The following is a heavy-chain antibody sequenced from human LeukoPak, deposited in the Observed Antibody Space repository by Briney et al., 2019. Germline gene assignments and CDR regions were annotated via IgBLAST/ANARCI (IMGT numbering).Heavy chain of an antibody. J-gene: IGHJ4*02. Sequence: SETLSLTCTVSGGSISSGSYYWSWIRQPAGKGLEWIGRIYTSGSTNYNPSLKSRVTISVDTSKNQFSLKLSSVTAADTAVYYCARGGSSGIDYWGQGTLVTVSS. CDR2: IYTSGST. V-gene: IGHV4-61*02. CDR1: GGSISSGSYY. CDR3: ARGGSSGIDY. D-gene: IGHD6-6*01.